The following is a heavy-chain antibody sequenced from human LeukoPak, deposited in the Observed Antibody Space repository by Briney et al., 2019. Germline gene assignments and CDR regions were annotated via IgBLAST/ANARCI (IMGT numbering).Heavy chain of an antibody. CDR1: GGSISSYC. CDR2: IFTSGRT. V-gene: IGHV4-4*09. Sequence: SETLSLTCTVSGGSISSYCWSWVRQSPGKGLEWIGYIFTSGRTDYNPSLKSRVTMSVDTSKNQLSMELRFLTAADTAVYYCATSHDVKTAPYDLWGQEPWSPSPQ. CDR3: ATSHDVKTAPYDL. D-gene: IGHD2-21*01. J-gene: IGHJ5*02.